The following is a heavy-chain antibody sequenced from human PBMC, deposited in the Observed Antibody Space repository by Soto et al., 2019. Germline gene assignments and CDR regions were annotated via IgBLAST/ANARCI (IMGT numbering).Heavy chain of an antibody. Sequence: SETLSLTCSGYGGSFSGYYWSWIRQPPGKGLEWIGEINHSGSTNYNPSLKSRVTISVDTSKNQFSLKLSSVTAADTAVYYCARGNGIVGARSVFLHWGLGRVVT. CDR1: GGSFSGYY. V-gene: IGHV4-34*01. D-gene: IGHD1-26*01. CDR3: ARGNGIVGARSVFLH. CDR2: INHSGST. J-gene: IGHJ4*01.